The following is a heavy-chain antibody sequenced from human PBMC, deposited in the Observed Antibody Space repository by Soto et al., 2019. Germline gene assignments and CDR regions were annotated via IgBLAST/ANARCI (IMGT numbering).Heavy chain of an antibody. D-gene: IGHD6-13*01. V-gene: IGHV4-39*07. CDR3: VRESAASGPNWFET. Sequence: SETLSLTCTVSGGSTSSDNYWSWIRQPPGKGLEWIGHIYYSGNTDYNPSLKSRVTISVDRSKNQFSLKLNSVTAADTAIYYCVRESAASGPNWFETWGPGTLVTVSS. CDR1: GGSTSSDNY. CDR2: IYYSGNT. J-gene: IGHJ5*02.